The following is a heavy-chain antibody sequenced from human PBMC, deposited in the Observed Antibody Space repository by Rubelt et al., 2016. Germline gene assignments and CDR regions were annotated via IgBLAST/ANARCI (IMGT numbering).Heavy chain of an antibody. J-gene: IGHJ4*02. D-gene: IGHD6-6*01. Sequence: QVQLVESGGGVVQPGRSLSLSCAASGFTFSSSAMHWVRQAPGKGLEWVAVISSAGRNKYYTDSVKGRLTIASDNSKNRLYLQMNNLRGEDTAVVYCARVMAAWGQGTLGTVSS. CDR1: GFTFSSSA. CDR2: ISSAGRNK. V-gene: IGHV3-30*04. CDR3: ARVMAA.